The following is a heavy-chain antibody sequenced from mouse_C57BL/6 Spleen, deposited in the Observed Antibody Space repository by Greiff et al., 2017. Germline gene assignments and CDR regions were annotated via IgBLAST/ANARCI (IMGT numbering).Heavy chain of an antibody. Sequence: VQLQQSGPELVKPGASVKISCKASGYTFTDYYMNWVKQSHGKSLEWIGDINPNNGGTSYNQKFKGKATLTVDTSSSTAYMELRSLTSEDSAVYVYAIGKITTVVAPPFAYWGQGTLVTVS. V-gene: IGHV1-26*01. CDR3: AIGKITTVVAPPFAY. CDR1: GYTFTDYY. J-gene: IGHJ3*01. CDR2: INPNNGGT. D-gene: IGHD1-1*01.